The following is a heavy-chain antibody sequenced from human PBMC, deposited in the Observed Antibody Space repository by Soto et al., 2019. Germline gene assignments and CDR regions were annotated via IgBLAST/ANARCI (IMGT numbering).Heavy chain of an antibody. J-gene: IGHJ5*02. CDR2: ISAYNGNT. V-gene: IGHV1-18*01. Sequence: GASVKVSCKASGYTFTSYGISWVRQAPGQGLEWMGWISAYNGNTNYAQKLQGRVTMTTDTSTSTAYMELRSLRSDDTAVYYCARNLDITMVRGVILWFAPWGQGTLVTVSS. D-gene: IGHD3-10*01. CDR3: ARNLDITMVRGVILWFAP. CDR1: GYTFTSYG.